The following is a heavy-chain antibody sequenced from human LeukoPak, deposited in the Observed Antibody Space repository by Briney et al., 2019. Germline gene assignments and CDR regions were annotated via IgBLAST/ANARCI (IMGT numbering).Heavy chain of an antibody. J-gene: IGHJ4*01. D-gene: IGHD4-17*01. CDR1: EYTFTSYA. V-gene: IGHV1-3*01. CDR3: ATTRDYGLPHIDY. CDR2: INAGNCKS. Sequence: ASVKVSCKASEYTFTSYAMHWVRQAPGQRLEWMGWINAGNCKSKYSQKFQGRVTITRDTSPSTDYMELRTLRSEATDVYYCATTRDYGLPHIDYWGQGTLVTVSS.